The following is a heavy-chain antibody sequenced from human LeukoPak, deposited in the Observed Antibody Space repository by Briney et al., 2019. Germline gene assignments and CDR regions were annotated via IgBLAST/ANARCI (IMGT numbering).Heavy chain of an antibody. CDR3: ARVLVGGNYYEKWHAFDI. Sequence: SETLSLTCTVSGGSLTTYYWNWIRQPPGKGLEWIGYIYYSGNTNYNPSLKSRVTISVDTSKNQFSLKLNSVTAADTAVYYCARVLVGGNYYEKWHAFDIWGQGTMVTVSS. V-gene: IGHV4-59*01. CDR2: IYYSGNT. CDR1: GGSLTTYY. J-gene: IGHJ3*02. D-gene: IGHD1-26*01.